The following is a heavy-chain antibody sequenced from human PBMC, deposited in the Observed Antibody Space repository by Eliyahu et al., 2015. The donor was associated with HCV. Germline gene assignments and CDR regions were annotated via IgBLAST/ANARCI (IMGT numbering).Heavy chain of an antibody. V-gene: IGHV3-23*01. CDR1: GFXSRSYS. J-gene: IGHJ5*02. CDR3: VKDQRYCRGGECYGWFDP. D-gene: IGHD2-8*02. CDR2: ISASGRNT. Sequence: EVQLLESGGDLVQPGGSLRLSCAASGFXSRSYSXGWVRQAPGKGLEWVSVISASGRNTYYADSVKGRFTISRDNSKNTLYLQMNNLRVEDTAVYYCVKDQRYCRGGECYGWFDPWGQGTLVTVSS.